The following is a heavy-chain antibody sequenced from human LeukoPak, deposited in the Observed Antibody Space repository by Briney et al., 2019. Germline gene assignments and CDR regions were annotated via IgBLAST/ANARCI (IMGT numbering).Heavy chain of an antibody. J-gene: IGHJ4*02. V-gene: IGHV1-46*01. CDR3: ARVNLSGGETPSFFDY. D-gene: IGHD2-21*01. Sequence: ASVKVSCKASGYTFTSYYMHWVRQAPGQGLEWMGIINPSGGSTSYAQKFQGRVTMTRDTSTSTVYMELSSLRSEDTAVYYCARVNLSGGETPSFFDYWGQGTLVTVSS. CDR2: INPSGGST. CDR1: GYTFTSYY.